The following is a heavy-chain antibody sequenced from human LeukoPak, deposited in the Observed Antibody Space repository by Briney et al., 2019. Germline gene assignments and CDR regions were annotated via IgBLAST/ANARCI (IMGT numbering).Heavy chain of an antibody. Sequence: GGSLRLSCGASGFTFSSYAMSWVRQAPGKGLEWVSTINHNGDNTYYADSVKGRFTISRDNFRNTPYLQMNSLRAEDTAVYYCAKALANWGQGTLVTVSS. CDR2: INHNGDNT. CDR3: AKALAN. CDR1: GFTFSSYA. J-gene: IGHJ4*02. V-gene: IGHV3-23*01.